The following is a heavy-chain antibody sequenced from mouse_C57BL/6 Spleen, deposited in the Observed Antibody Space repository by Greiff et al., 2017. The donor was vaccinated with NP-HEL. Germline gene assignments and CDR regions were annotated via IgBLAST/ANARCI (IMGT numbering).Heavy chain of an antibody. J-gene: IGHJ4*01. Sequence: QVQLKQSGAELVRPGASVTLSCKASGYTFTDYEMHWVKQTPVHGLEWIGAIDPETGGTAYNQKFKGKAILTADKSSSTAYMELRSLTSEDSAVYYCTRGTEGYAMDYWGQGTSVTVSS. CDR2: IDPETGGT. V-gene: IGHV1-15*01. CDR1: GYTFTDYE. D-gene: IGHD3-3*01. CDR3: TRGTEGYAMDY.